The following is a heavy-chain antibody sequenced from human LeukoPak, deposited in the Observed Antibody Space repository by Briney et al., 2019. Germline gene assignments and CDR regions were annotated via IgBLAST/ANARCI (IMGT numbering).Heavy chain of an antibody. J-gene: IGHJ4*02. V-gene: IGHV1-18*01. CDR2: ISAYNGNT. CDR3: ARARGYTVVTPDDY. D-gene: IGHD4-23*01. Sequence: ASVKVSCKASGYTFTSYGISWVRQAPGQGLEWMGWISAYNGNTNYAQKLQGRVTMTTDTSTSTAYMELRSLRSDDTAVYYCARARGYTVVTPDDYWGQGTLVTVSS. CDR1: GYTFTSYG.